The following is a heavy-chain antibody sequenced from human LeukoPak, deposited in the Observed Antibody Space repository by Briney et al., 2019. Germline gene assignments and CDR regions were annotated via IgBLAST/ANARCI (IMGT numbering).Heavy chain of an antibody. J-gene: IGHJ4*02. CDR1: GFTFSSYA. CDR2: ISYDGSNK. D-gene: IGHD1-1*01. CDR3: ARDARYNWNDGALDY. V-gene: IGHV3-30-3*01. Sequence: GGSLRLSCAASGFTFSSYAMHWVRQAPGKGLEWVAVISYDGSNKYYADSVKGRFTISRDNSKNTLYLQMNSLRAEDTAVYYCARDARYNWNDGALDYWGQGTLVTVSS.